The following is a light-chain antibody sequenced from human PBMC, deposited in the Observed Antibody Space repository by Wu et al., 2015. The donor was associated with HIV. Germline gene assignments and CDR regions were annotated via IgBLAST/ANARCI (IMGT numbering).Light chain of an antibody. Sequence: DIQMTQSPSTLSASVGDRVTITCRASQSISSWLAWYQHKSGKVPKLLIYKASNLESGVPSRFSGSGSGTEFTLTISSLQPDDFATYYGQQYDTLSSFGQGTRVEIK. J-gene: IGKJ1*01. V-gene: IGKV1-5*03. CDR2: KAS. CDR1: QSISSW. CDR3: QQYDTLSS.